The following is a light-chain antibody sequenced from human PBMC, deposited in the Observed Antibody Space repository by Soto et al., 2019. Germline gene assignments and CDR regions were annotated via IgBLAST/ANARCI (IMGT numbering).Light chain of an antibody. CDR1: QNSRNW. Sequence: FQMTQLPSTLSASVGDIVTITCRASQNSRNWVAWIQQKPGKATKLLIYDAFSLESEVPQRFSGSGSGTEFTLTISSLQTDDFSTYSSQQYDSYWTFGQGTKVDI. CDR3: QQYDSYWT. V-gene: IGKV1-5*01. J-gene: IGKJ1*01. CDR2: DAF.